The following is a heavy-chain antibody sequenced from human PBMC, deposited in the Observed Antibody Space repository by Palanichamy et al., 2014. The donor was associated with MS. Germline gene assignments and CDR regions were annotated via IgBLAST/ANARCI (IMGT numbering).Heavy chain of an antibody. D-gene: IGHD3-16*01. Sequence: QVQLQESGPGLVKPSETLSLTCSVSGGSLNSRYWSWIRQPPGKGLEWVGYINYDGNTNYNPSLRSRVTISADMSNNQFSLTLDSVTAADTAVYFCARGGGFDGLFDVWGQGTMVTVSA. CDR1: GGSLNSRY. V-gene: IGHV4-59*11. J-gene: IGHJ3*01. CDR3: ARGGGFDGLFDV. CDR2: INYDGNT.